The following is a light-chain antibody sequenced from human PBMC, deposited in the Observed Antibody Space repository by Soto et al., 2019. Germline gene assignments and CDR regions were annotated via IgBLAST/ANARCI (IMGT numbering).Light chain of an antibody. CDR2: DAS. V-gene: IGKV3-11*01. Sequence: EIVLTQSPATLSLSPGERATLSCRASHSVSSQLGWYQQKPGQAPRLLIYDASNTATGIPARFSGSGSGTDFTLTISSREPEDFGVCYCHQRSNWPRTFGQGTKREIK. CDR3: HQRSNWPRT. J-gene: IGKJ2*01. CDR1: HSVSSQ.